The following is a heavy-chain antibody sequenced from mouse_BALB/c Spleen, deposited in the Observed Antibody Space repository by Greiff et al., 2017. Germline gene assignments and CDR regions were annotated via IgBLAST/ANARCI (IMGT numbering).Heavy chain of an antibody. CDR1: GYSITSGYY. V-gene: IGHV3-6*02. D-gene: IGHD2-2*01. Sequence: DVQLQESGPGLVKPSQSLSLTCSVTGYSITSGYYWNWIRQFPGNKLEWMGYISYDGSNNYNPSLKNRISITRDTSKNQFFLKLNSVTTEDTATYYCASYGYDGYYAMDYWGQGTSVTVSS. J-gene: IGHJ4*01. CDR3: ASYGYDGYYAMDY. CDR2: ISYDGSN.